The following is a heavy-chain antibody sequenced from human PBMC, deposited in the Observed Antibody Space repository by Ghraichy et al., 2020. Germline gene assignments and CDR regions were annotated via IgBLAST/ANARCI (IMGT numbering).Heavy chain of an antibody. J-gene: IGHJ4*02. D-gene: IGHD5-24*01. CDR3: AKGGGWEMATTIPPFDY. Sequence: GSLRLSCAASGFTFSSYAMSWVRQAPGKGLEWVSAISGSGGSTYYADSVKGRFTISRDNSKNTLYLQMNSLRAEDTAVYYCAKGGGWEMATTIPPFDYWGQGTLVTVSS. V-gene: IGHV3-23*01. CDR2: ISGSGGST. CDR1: GFTFSSYA.